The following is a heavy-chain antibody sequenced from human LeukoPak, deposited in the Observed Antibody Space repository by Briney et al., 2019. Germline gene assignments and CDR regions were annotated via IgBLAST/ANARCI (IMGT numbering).Heavy chain of an antibody. CDR2: INPNSGGT. Sequence: ASVKVSCKASGYTFTGYYMHWVRQAPGQGLEWMGWINPNSGGTNYAQKFQGRVTMTRDTSISTAYMELSRLRSDDTAVYYCARVPRPGSYYYYMDVWGKGTTVTVSS. CDR1: GYTFTGYY. J-gene: IGHJ6*03. V-gene: IGHV1-2*02. CDR3: ARVPRPGSYYYYMDV.